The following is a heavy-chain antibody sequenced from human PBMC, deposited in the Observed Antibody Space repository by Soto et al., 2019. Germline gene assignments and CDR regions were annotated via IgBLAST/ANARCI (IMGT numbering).Heavy chain of an antibody. CDR1: GFTFSSYS. J-gene: IGHJ4*02. CDR2: ISSSSSYI. CDR3: ATAQWLVRKIDY. D-gene: IGHD6-19*01. Sequence: PGGSLRLSCAASGFTFSSYSMNWVRQAPGKGLEWVSSISSSSSYIYYADSVKGRFTISRGNSKNTLYLQMNSLRAEDTAVYYCATAQWLVRKIDYWGQGTLVTVSS. V-gene: IGHV3-21*04.